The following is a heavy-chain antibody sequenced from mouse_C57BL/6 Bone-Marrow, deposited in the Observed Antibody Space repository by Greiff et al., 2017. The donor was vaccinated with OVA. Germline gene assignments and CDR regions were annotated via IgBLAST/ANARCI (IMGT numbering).Heavy chain of an antibody. J-gene: IGHJ2*01. CDR2: ISSGGSYT. CDR3: ARQGGWYGYGH. V-gene: IGHV5-6*01. Sequence: EVQGVESGGDLVKPGGSLKLSCAASGFTFSSYGMSWVRQTPDKRLEWVATISSGGSYTYYPDSVKGRFTISRDNAKNTLYLQMSSLKSEDTAMYYCARQGGWYGYGHWGQGTTLTVSS. CDR1: GFTFSSYG. D-gene: IGHD2-2*01.